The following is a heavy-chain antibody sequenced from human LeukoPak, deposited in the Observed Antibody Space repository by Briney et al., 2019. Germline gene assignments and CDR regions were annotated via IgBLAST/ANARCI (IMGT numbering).Heavy chain of an antibody. CDR1: GDSVSSNSAS. D-gene: IGHD4-23*01. CDR2: TYYTSKRFN. V-gene: IGHV6-1*01. CDR3: ARDNDYGGYYFDY. J-gene: IGHJ4*02. Sequence: SQTLSLTCAISGDSVSSNSASWHWIRQSPSRGLQWLGRTYYTSKRFNDYAVSLKSRITINPDTSKNQFSLQLNSVTPEDTAVYFCARDNDYGGYYFDYWGQGTLVTVSS.